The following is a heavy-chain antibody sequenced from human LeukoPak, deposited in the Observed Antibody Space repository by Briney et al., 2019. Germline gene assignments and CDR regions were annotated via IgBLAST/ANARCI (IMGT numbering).Heavy chain of an antibody. CDR1: GGSISSGGYS. CDR2: IYHSGST. J-gene: IGHJ6*02. V-gene: IGHV4-30-2*01. Sequence: PSETLSLTCAVSGGSISSGGYSWSWIRQPPGKGLEWIGYIYHSGSTYYNPSLKSRVTISVDRSKNQFSLKLSSVTAADTAVYYCARDCRLYGMDVWGQGTTVTVSS. D-gene: IGHD3-22*01. CDR3: ARDCRLYGMDV.